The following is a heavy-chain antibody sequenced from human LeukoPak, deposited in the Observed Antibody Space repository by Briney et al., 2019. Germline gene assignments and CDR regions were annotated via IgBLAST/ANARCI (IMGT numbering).Heavy chain of an antibody. CDR3: ARDDYYDSSGTFDY. V-gene: IGHV1-18*01. Sequence: ASVKVSCKASGYTFTSYGISWVRQAPGQGLEWMGWISAYNGNTNYAQKLQGRVTMTTDTSTSTAYMELRSLRSDDTAVYYCARDDYYDSSGTFDYWAREPWSPSPQ. CDR1: GYTFTSYG. J-gene: IGHJ4*02. D-gene: IGHD3-22*01. CDR2: ISAYNGNT.